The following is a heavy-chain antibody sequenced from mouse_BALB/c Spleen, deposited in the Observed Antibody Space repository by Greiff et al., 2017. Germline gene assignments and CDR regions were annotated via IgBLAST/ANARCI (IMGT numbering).Heavy chain of an antibody. J-gene: IGHJ3*01. CDR3: ARDLAWLDY. V-gene: IGHV5-6-5*01. CDR2: ISSGGST. CDR1: GFTFSSYA. Sequence: EVQRVESGGGLVKPGGSLKLSCAASGFTFSSYAMSWVRQTPEKRLEWVASISSGGSTYYPDSVKGRFTISRDNARNILYLQMSSLWSEDTAMYYCARDLAWLDYWGQGTLVTVSA.